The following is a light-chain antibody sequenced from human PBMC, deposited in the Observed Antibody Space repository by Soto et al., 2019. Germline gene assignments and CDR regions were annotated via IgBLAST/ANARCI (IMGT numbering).Light chain of an antibody. J-gene: IGKJ5*01. Sequence: DIQMTQSPSSVSASVGDRVTITCRSSEDISTWLAWYQQKPGKAPKLLIYAASSLPSGVPSRFSGSGSGTDFTLTISSLQPEDFATYYCQHADSFPLITFGQGTRLEIK. CDR1: EDISTW. CDR3: QHADSFPLIT. CDR2: AAS. V-gene: IGKV1-12*01.